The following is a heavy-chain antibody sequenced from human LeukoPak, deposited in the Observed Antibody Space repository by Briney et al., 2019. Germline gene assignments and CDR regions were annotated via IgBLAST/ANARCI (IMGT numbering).Heavy chain of an antibody. J-gene: IGHJ6*02. V-gene: IGHV3-30-3*01. CDR3: ARAYDSSGYYDYYYGMDV. Sequence: GGSLRLSCAASGFTFSSYAMHWVRQAPGKGLEWVAVISYDGSNKYYADSVKGRFTISRDNSKNTLYLQMSSLRAEDTAVYYCARAYDSSGYYDYYYGMDVWGQGATVTVSS. CDR2: ISYDGSNK. D-gene: IGHD3-22*01. CDR1: GFTFSSYA.